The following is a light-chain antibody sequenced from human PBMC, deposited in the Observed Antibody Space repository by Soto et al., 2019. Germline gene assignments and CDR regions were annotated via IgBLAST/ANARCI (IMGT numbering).Light chain of an antibody. CDR3: QQYNSPPWT. Sequence: ELVLTQSPGTLSLSPGERATLSCRASQSVSSSYLAWYQQKPGQAPRLLIYGPSNRATGIPDWFSGRGSGTDFTLTIRRLEPEDFAVYYCQQYNSPPWTFGQGTKVEIK. J-gene: IGKJ1*01. CDR2: GPS. V-gene: IGKV3-20*01. CDR1: QSVSSSY.